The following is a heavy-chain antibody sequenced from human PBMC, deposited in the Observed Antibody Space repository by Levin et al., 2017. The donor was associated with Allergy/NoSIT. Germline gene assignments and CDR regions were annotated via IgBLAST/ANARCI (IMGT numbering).Heavy chain of an antibody. V-gene: IGHV4-34*01. D-gene: IGHD6-13*01. CDR1: GGSFSGYY. CDR3: ARGLRGAAAGTSY. Sequence: SETLSLTCAVYGGSFSGYYWSWIRQPPGKGLEWIGEINHSGSTNYNPSLKSRVTISVDTSKNQFSLKLSSVTAADTAVYYCARGLRGAAAGTSYWGQGTLVTVSS. J-gene: IGHJ4*02. CDR2: INHSGST.